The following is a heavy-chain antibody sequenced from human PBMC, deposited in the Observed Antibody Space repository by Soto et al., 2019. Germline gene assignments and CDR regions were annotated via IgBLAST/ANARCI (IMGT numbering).Heavy chain of an antibody. Sequence: SVKVSCKAAGYSFCSSGLWSVRQAPGQGREWMGWISAYNGNTNYAQKLQGRVTMTTDTSTSTAYMELRSLRSDDTAVYYCARDYDRYGGNYPVGSWFDPWGQGTLVTVSS. CDR3: ARDYDRYGGNYPVGSWFDP. J-gene: IGHJ5*02. CDR1: GYSFCSSG. V-gene: IGHV1-18*01. D-gene: IGHD4-17*01. CDR2: ISAYNGNT.